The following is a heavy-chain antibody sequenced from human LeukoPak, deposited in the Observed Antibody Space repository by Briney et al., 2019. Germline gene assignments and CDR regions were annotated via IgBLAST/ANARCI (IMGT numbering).Heavy chain of an antibody. V-gene: IGHV3-53*01. Sequence: GGSLRLSCTASGFTFGDYAMSWFRQAPGKGLEWVSVIYSGGSTYYADSVKGRFTISRDNSKNTLYLQMNSLRAEDTAVYYCARDITPQAAREYWGQGTLVTVSS. CDR2: IYSGGST. D-gene: IGHD3-10*01. CDR3: ARDITPQAAREY. CDR1: GFTFGDYA. J-gene: IGHJ4*02.